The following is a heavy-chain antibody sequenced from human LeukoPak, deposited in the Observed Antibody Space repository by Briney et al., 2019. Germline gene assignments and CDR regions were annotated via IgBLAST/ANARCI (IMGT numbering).Heavy chain of an antibody. V-gene: IGHV1-8*01. CDR2: MSPNSGNT. J-gene: IGHJ6*02. CDR1: KYTFTNYD. Sequence: ASVKVSCKASKYTFTNYDINWVRQATGRGLEWMGWMSPNSGNTGYAQKFQGRVTMTRDTSISTAYMELSSLRSDDTAVYYCVGGAPNCGMDVWGQGTTVTVSS. CDR3: VGGAPNCGMDV.